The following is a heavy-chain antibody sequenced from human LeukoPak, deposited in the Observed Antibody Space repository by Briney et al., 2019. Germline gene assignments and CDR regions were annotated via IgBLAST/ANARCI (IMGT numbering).Heavy chain of an antibody. Sequence: ASVKVSCKASGYTFTSYAMNWERQAPGQGLEWMGWISTNTGNPTYAQGFTGRFVFSLDTSVSTAYLQISSLKAEDTAVYYCARDCSGGSCEVFDYWGQGTLVTVSS. J-gene: IGHJ4*01. CDR2: ISTNTGNP. D-gene: IGHD2-15*01. CDR3: ARDCSGGSCEVFDY. V-gene: IGHV7-4-1*02. CDR1: GYTFTSYA.